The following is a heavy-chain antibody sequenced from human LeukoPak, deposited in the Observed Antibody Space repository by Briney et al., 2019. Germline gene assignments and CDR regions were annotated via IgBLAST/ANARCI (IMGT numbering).Heavy chain of an antibody. D-gene: IGHD6-19*01. CDR1: GITFSSYS. CDR2: ISSSSSYI. Sequence: RGSLRLSCAASGITFSSYSMNWVRQAPGKGLEWVSSISSSSSYIYYADSVKGRFTISRDNAKNSLYLQMNSLRAEDTAVYYCARVVAVAGTYYFDYWGQGTLVTVSS. V-gene: IGHV3-21*01. J-gene: IGHJ4*02. CDR3: ARVVAVAGTYYFDY.